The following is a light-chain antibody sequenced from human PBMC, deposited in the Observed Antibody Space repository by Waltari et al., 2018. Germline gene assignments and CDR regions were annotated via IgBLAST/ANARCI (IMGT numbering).Light chain of an antibody. V-gene: IGLV2-8*01. CDR3: SSKGGSNNLV. CDR2: EVS. Sequence: QSALTQPPSASGSPGQSVTISCTGPSSDVGSYTSVSWFQQHPGKAPKLIIYEVSKRPSGVPDRFSGSKSGNTASLTVSGLQAEDEADYYCSSKGGSNNLVFGGGTKLTVL. J-gene: IGLJ3*02. CDR1: SSDVGSYTS.